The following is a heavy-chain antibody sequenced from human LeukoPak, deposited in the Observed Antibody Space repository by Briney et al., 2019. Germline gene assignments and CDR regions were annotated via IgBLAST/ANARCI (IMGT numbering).Heavy chain of an antibody. CDR1: GFTFSSYG. Sequence: GRSLRLSCAASGFTFSSYGMHWVRQAPGKGLEWVAVISYDGSNKYYADSVKGRFTISRDNSKNTLYLQMNSLRAEDTAVYYCARGPYCSSTSCYNHYYYYGMDVWGQGTTVTVSS. J-gene: IGHJ6*02. V-gene: IGHV3-30*03. CDR2: ISYDGSNK. D-gene: IGHD2-2*01. CDR3: ARGPYCSSTSCYNHYYYYGMDV.